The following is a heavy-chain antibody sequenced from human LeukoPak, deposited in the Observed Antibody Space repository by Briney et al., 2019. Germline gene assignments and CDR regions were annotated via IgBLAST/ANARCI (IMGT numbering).Heavy chain of an antibody. Sequence: GRSLRLSCAASGFTFSSYGMHWVRQAPGKGLEWVAVIWYDGSNKYYADSVKGRFTISRDNSKNTLYLQMNSLRAEDTAVYYCARVYSSSWYNYYYGMDVWGQGTTVTVSS. J-gene: IGHJ6*02. D-gene: IGHD6-13*01. CDR2: IWYDGSNK. CDR1: GFTFSSYG. V-gene: IGHV3-33*01. CDR3: ARVYSSSWYNYYYGMDV.